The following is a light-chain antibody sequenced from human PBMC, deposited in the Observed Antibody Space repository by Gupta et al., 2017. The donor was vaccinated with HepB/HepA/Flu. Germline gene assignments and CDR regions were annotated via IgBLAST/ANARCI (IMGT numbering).Light chain of an antibody. J-gene: IGKJ1*01. CDR2: GAS. CDR3: QQYGSSPRT. Sequence: EIVLTQSPGTLSLSPGERATLSCRASQSISSNYLAWYQQKPGQAPRLLIYGASSSATGIPDTFSGSGSGTDFSLTISRLEPEDFAVYYCQQYGSSPRTFGQGTKVEIK. V-gene: IGKV3-20*01. CDR1: QSISSNY.